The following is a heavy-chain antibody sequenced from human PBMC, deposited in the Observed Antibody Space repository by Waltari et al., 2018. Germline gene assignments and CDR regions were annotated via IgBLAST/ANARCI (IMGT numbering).Heavy chain of an antibody. V-gene: IGHV3-7*01. J-gene: IGHJ4*02. Sequence: EIQVVESGGGLFQPGGSLSLLCTAYGFPFSRDWMSWVRQAPGKGLEWVANIKHDGTTKFYLDSVKGRFTISRDNAQNTVYLQMNSLRVEDTALYYCARAVDVADYWGQGTLVTVSS. D-gene: IGHD5-12*01. CDR1: GFPFSRDW. CDR3: ARAVDVADY. CDR2: IKHDGTTK.